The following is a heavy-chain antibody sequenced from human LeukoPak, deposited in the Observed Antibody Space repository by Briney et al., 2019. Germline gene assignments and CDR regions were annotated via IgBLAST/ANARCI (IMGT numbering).Heavy chain of an antibody. CDR1: GHTFTGYF. Sequence: VASVKVSCKASGHTFTGYFMHWMRQAPGQGLEWMGWINPYSGDTNYAQKFQGRVTMTRDTSISTAFMELSRLRSDDTAVYYCARGKDHDYDSSGYPDYYYYTMDVWGQGTTVTVSS. D-gene: IGHD3-22*01. CDR3: ARGKDHDYDSSGYPDYYYYTMDV. V-gene: IGHV1-2*02. CDR2: INPYSGDT. J-gene: IGHJ6*02.